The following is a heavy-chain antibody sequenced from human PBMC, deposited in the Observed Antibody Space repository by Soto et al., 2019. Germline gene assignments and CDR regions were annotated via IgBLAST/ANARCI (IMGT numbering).Heavy chain of an antibody. CDR3: ARDNVWSGYYSFFDH. CDR2: IYSGGRD. V-gene: IGHV4-4*07. D-gene: IGHD3-3*01. CDR1: GGSISGHF. Sequence: SETLSLTCTVSGGSISGHFWSWIRQPAGKRMEWIGRIYSGGRDNYNPALKSRVTMSVDTSKNQFSLTLRSVTAADTAVYYCARDNVWSGYYSFFDHWGQGSLVTVSS. J-gene: IGHJ4*02.